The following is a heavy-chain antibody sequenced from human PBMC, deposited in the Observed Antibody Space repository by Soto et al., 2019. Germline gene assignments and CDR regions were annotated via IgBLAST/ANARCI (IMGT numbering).Heavy chain of an antibody. D-gene: IGHD7-27*01. V-gene: IGHV3-23*01. J-gene: IGHJ6*02. CDR2: ISGSGGST. CDR3: ARDLGLPYYYYYGMDV. CDR1: GFTFSSYA. Sequence: EVQLLESGGGLVQPGGSLRLSCAASGFTFSSYAMSWVRQAPGKGLEWVSAISGSGGSTYYADSVKGRFTISRDNAKNSLYLQMNSLRAEDTAVYYCARDLGLPYYYYYGMDVWGQGTTVTVSS.